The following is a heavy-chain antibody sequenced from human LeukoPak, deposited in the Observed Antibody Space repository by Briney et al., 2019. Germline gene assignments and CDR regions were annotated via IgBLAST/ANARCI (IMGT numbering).Heavy chain of an antibody. CDR3: ARGRWDYVWGSYRFGTIDY. CDR1: GFSLSTSGMC. CDR2: IDWDDDK. D-gene: IGHD3-16*02. J-gene: IGHJ4*02. Sequence: SGPTLVKPTQTLTLTCTFSGFSLSTSGMCVSWIRQPPGKALEWLARIDWDDDKYYSTSLKTRLTISKDTSKNQVVLTMTNMDPVDTATYYCARGRWDYVWGSYRFGTIDYWGQGTLVTVSS. V-gene: IGHV2-70*11.